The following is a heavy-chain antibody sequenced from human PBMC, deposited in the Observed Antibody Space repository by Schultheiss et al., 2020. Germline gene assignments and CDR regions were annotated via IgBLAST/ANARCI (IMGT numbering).Heavy chain of an antibody. CDR2: IYYSGST. CDR1: GGSISSGSYY. V-gene: IGHV4-31*03. Sequence: SQTLSLTCTVSGGSISSGSYYWSWIRQHPGKGLEWIGYIYYSGSTYYNPSLKSRVTISVDTSKNQFSLKLSSVTAADTAAYYCARRQAMQVAGSSTVTYYYGMDVWGQGTTVTVSS. CDR3: ARRQAMQVAGSSTVTYYYGMDV. J-gene: IGHJ6*02. D-gene: IGHD6-19*01.